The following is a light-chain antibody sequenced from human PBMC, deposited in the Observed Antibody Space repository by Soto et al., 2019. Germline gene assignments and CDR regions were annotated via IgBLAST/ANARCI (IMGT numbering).Light chain of an antibody. CDR1: SSNIGAGYD. CDR2: ANS. J-gene: IGLJ1*01. CDR3: QSYDSSLSGHV. V-gene: IGLV1-40*01. Sequence: QSVLTQPPSVSGAPGKRVTISCPGGSSNIGAGYDVHWYQQVPGTAPKLLIYANSNRPSGVPDRFSGSKSGTSASLGITGLQAEDEADYYCQSYDSSLSGHVFGTGTKLTVL.